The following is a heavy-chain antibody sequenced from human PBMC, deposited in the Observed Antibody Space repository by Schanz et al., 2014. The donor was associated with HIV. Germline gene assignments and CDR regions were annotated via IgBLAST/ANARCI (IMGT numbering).Heavy chain of an antibody. CDR3: AAGLIRYFFDY. V-gene: IGHV3-30*03. Sequence: QVQLVESGGGVVQPGRSLILSCAASGFTFSSYGMHWVRQAPGKGLEWVAVISYDGRNKNDADSVKGRFTISRDDSKNTLYLQMNSLRAEDTAMYYCAAGLIRYFFDYWGQGTLVTVSS. CDR1: GFTFSSYG. CDR2: ISYDGRNK. J-gene: IGHJ4*02. D-gene: IGHD2-21*01.